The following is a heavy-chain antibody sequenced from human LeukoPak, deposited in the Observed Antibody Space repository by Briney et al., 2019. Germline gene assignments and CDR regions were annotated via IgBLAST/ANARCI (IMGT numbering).Heavy chain of an antibody. D-gene: IGHD1-26*01. CDR1: GLTLRRYP. CDR3: AKVSGSYLLSLNYGMDV. V-gene: IGHV3-23*01. J-gene: IGHJ6*02. CDR2: ISGSGCST. Sequence: GGSLALFCAASGLTLRRYPMRWVPQAPGKGLEWVSDISGSGCSTFYAVSEKGRFNIPRDHSKHTLYPQMNSMRAEDTAVYYCAKVSGSYLLSLNYGMDVWGQRTTVSAS.